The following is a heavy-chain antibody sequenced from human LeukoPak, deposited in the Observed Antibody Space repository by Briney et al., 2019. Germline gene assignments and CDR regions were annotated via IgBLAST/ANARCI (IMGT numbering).Heavy chain of an antibody. D-gene: IGHD2-15*01. V-gene: IGHV3-48*03. Sequence: RGSLRLSCAASGFTFSSYEMNWVRQAPGKGLGWGSYISSSGSTIYYADSLKGRFTISRDNAKNSLYLQMDSLRAEDTAVYYCARPPRGYCSGGSCYFDYWGQGTLVTVSS. CDR3: ARPPRGYCSGGSCYFDY. CDR2: ISSSGSTI. CDR1: GFTFSSYE. J-gene: IGHJ4*02.